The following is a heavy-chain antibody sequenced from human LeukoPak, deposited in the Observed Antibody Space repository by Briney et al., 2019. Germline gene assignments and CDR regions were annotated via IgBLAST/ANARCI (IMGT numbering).Heavy chain of an antibody. J-gene: IGHJ4*02. Sequence: ASVKVSCTASGYTFTGYYMHWVRQAPGQGLEWMGRINPNSGGTNYAQKFQGRVTMTRDTSISTAYMELSRLRSDDTAVYYCASLAFDYYDSSGYELWGQGTLVTVSS. D-gene: IGHD3-22*01. V-gene: IGHV1-2*06. CDR1: GYTFTGYY. CDR2: INPNSGGT. CDR3: ASLAFDYYDSSGYEL.